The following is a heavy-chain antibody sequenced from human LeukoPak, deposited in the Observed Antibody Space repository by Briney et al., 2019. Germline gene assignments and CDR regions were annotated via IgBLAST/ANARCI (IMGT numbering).Heavy chain of an antibody. V-gene: IGHV3-23*01. Sequence: GGSLRLSCAASGFTFSTYAMSWVRQAPGKGLEWVSAISGSGGSTYYADSVKGRFTISRDNSKNTLYLQMNSLRAEDTAVYYCAKDPDYCSGGSCYGFGFDYWGQGTLVTVSS. CDR2: ISGSGGST. CDR1: GFTFSTYA. CDR3: AKDPDYCSGGSCYGFGFDY. D-gene: IGHD2-15*01. J-gene: IGHJ4*02.